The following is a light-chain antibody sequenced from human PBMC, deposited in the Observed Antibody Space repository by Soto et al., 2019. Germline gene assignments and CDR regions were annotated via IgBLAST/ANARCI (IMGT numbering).Light chain of an antibody. J-gene: IGLJ1*01. V-gene: IGLV2-11*01. Sequence: QSALTRPRSVYGSPGQSVAISCTGTSSDVDGYNYVSWYQQHPGKAPKLMIYDVTKRPSGVPDRFSGSKSGNTASLTISGLQAEDEADYYCCSYGGRLYVFGTGTKVTVL. CDR3: CSYGGRLYV. CDR1: SSDVDGYNY. CDR2: DVT.